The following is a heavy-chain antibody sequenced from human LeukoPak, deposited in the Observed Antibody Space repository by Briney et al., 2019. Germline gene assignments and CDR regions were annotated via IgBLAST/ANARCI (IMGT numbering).Heavy chain of an antibody. D-gene: IGHD3-22*01. V-gene: IGHV3-21*01. Sequence: PGGSLRLSCAPSGFTFSSYSMNWVRQAPGKGLEWVSSISSSSSYIYYADSVKGRFTISRDNAKNSLYLQMNSLRAEDTAVYYCARDGWPYDSSGYYGDDAFDIWGQGTMVTVSS. CDR1: GFTFSSYS. CDR2: ISSSSSYI. CDR3: ARDGWPYDSSGYYGDDAFDI. J-gene: IGHJ3*02.